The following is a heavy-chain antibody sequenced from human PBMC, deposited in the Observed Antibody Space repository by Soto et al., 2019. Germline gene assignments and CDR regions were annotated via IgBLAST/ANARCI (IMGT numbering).Heavy chain of an antibody. CDR1: GFTFSSYA. V-gene: IGHV3-23*01. Sequence: GGSLRLSCAASGFTFSSYAMSWVRQAPGKGLEWVSAISGSGGSTYYADSVKGRFTISRDNSKNTLYLQMNSLRAEETAVYYCATVLLFLEWLLPQDYYYYGMDVSGQGTTVTVSS. D-gene: IGHD3-3*01. CDR3: ATVLLFLEWLLPQDYYYYGMDV. J-gene: IGHJ6*02. CDR2: ISGSGGST.